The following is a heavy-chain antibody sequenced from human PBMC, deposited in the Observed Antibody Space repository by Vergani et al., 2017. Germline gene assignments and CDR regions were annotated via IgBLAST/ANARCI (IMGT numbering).Heavy chain of an antibody. D-gene: IGHD4-23*01. CDR1: GFTFSSYA. V-gene: IGHV3-30-3*01. Sequence: QVQLVESGGGVVQPGRSLRLSCAASGFTFSSYAMHWVRQAPGKGLEWVAVISYDGSNKYYADSVKGRFTISRDNSKNTLYLQMNSLRAEDTAVYYCARDGRGSDDYGGINDAFDIWGQGTTVTVSS. CDR2: ISYDGSNK. J-gene: IGHJ3*02. CDR3: ARDGRGSDDYGGINDAFDI.